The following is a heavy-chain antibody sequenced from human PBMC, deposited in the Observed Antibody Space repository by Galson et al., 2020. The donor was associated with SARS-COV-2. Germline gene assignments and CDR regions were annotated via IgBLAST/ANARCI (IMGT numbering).Heavy chain of an antibody. D-gene: IGHD6-19*01. Sequence: GGSLRLSCAASGFTFNRYFMTWVRQAPGKGLEWVSTISDTGVTTYHADSVKGRFTVSRDNSKNTLYLQLNSLRGEDTAVYYCAKDRGGSGRYVDLDYWGQGTLVTVSS. V-gene: IGHV3-23*01. J-gene: IGHJ4*02. CDR1: GFTFNRYF. CDR2: ISDTGVTT. CDR3: AKDRGGSGRYVDLDY.